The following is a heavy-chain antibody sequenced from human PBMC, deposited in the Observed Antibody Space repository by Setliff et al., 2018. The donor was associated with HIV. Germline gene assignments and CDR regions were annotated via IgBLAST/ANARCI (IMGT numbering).Heavy chain of an antibody. CDR1: GGSISGFY. CDR2: IYYSGST. Sequence: KTSETLSLTCTVSGGSISGFYWSWIRRPPGKGLEWIGYIYYSGSTSYNPSLKSRVTISVDTSKTQFSLKLSSVTAADTAVYYCARHAPRNHDLAGVFYPYYMDVWGKGTTVTVSS. D-gene: IGHD1-1*01. J-gene: IGHJ6*03. V-gene: IGHV4-59*08. CDR3: ARHAPRNHDLAGVFYPYYMDV.